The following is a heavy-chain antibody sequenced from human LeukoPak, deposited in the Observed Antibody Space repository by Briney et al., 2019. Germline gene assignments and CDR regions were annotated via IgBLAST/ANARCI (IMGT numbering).Heavy chain of an antibody. Sequence: KPGGSLRLSCAAPGITFSNYNMNWVRQAPGKGLEWISSITSSSSYTFYADSVKGRFTISRDNAKNSLYLQMNSLRVEDTAVYYCARDPYNGAYSEGYYYYFMDVWGKGTTVTI. CDR2: ITSSSSYT. D-gene: IGHD1-1*01. J-gene: IGHJ6*03. V-gene: IGHV3-21*01. CDR1: GITFSNYN. CDR3: ARDPYNGAYSEGYYYYFMDV.